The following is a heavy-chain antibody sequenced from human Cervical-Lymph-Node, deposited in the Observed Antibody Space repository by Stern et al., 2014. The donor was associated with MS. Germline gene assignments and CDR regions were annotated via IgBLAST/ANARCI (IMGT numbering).Heavy chain of an antibody. D-gene: IGHD1-1*01. CDR3: VRGRVTGTVEDYFDY. V-gene: IGHV1-69*01. J-gene: IGHJ4*02. CDR1: GGTFRTYA. Sequence: QVQLVQSGAEVKRPGSSVKVSCQVSGGTFRTYAISWVRQAPGQGLEWMGGIYPIFDTANYAQKFQGRLTMIADESTSTAYMELSSLRSEDTALYYCVRGRVTGTVEDYFDYWGQGTLVTVSS. CDR2: IYPIFDTA.